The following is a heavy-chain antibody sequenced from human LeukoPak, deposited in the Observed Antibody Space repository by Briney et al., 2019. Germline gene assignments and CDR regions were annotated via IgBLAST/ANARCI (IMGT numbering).Heavy chain of an antibody. V-gene: IGHV3-21*01. J-gene: IGHJ3*02. CDR1: GFTFSTYS. CDR3: ARNTYYYGSGSYAFDI. D-gene: IGHD3-10*01. Sequence: PGESLRLSCAASGFTFSTYSMNWLRLAPGKGLEWVSSISSSSSYIYYADSVKGRFTISRDNAKNSLYLQMNSLRAEDTAVYYCARNTYYYGSGSYAFDIWGQGTMVTVSS. CDR2: ISSSSSYI.